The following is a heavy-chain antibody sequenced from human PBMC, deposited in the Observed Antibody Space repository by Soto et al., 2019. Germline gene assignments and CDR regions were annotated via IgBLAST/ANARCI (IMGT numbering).Heavy chain of an antibody. CDR1: GFSLTTSGVG. CDR3: AHRVLRTVFGLVTTTAIYFDF. CDR2: IYWDDDK. V-gene: IGHV2-5*02. J-gene: IGHJ4*02. Sequence: QITLNESGPTQVKPRQTLTLTCTFSGFSLTTSGVGVGWIRQSPGKAPEGLALIYWDDDKRYSPSLKSRLTIPKDASKTQVVLTMADLDPADTATYYCAHRVLRTVFGLVTTTAIYFDFWGQGTPVAVSS. D-gene: IGHD3-3*01.